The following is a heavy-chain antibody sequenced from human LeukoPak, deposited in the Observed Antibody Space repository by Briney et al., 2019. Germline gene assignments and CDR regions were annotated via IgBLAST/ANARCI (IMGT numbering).Heavy chain of an antibody. D-gene: IGHD4-17*01. Sequence: VKVSCKASGFTFTSSAMQWVRQARGQRLEWIGWIVVGSGNTNYAQEFQERVTITRDMSTSTAYMELSSLRSEDRAVYYCAADGMNYGDFDYWGQGTLVTVSS. J-gene: IGHJ4*02. CDR1: GFTFTSSA. CDR3: AADGMNYGDFDY. V-gene: IGHV1-58*02. CDR2: IVVGSGNT.